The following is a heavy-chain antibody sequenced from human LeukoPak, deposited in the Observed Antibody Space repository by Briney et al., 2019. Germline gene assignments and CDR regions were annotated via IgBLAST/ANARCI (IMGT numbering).Heavy chain of an antibody. CDR3: AKYAVENYYGLGV. J-gene: IGHJ6*02. CDR2: ISYDGFTK. CDR1: GFTFRSYG. V-gene: IGHV3-30*18. Sequence: PGGSLRLSCAASGFTFRSYGMHWVRQAPGKGLEWVAVISYDGFTKYYADSVKGRFTISRDNSKDTLYLHVSSLRAEDTAVYYCAKYAVENYYGLGVWGQGTTVTVSS. D-gene: IGHD5-24*01.